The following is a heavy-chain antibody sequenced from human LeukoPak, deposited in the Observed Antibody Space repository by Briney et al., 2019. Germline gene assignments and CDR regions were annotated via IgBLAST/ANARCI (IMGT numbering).Heavy chain of an antibody. CDR1: GFTFSSYA. CDR3: ANAVPDYYGSGSYYSY. V-gene: IGHV3-23*01. D-gene: IGHD3-10*01. CDR2: ISGSGGST. J-gene: IGHJ4*02. Sequence: PGGSLRLSCAASGFTFSSYAMSWVRQAPGKGLECVSAISGSGGSTYYADSVKGRFTISRDNSKNTLYLQMNSLRAEDTAVYYCANAVPDYYGSGSYYSYWGQGTLVTVSS.